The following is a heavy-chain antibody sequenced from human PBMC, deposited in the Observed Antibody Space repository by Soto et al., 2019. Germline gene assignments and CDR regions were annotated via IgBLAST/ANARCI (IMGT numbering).Heavy chain of an antibody. J-gene: IGHJ5*02. CDR2: IKQDGSEK. D-gene: IGHD2-2*01. Sequence: GGSLRLSCAASGFTFSSYWMSWVRQAPGKGLEWVANIKQDGSEKYYVDSVKGRFTISRDNAKNSLYLQMNSLRAEDTAVYYCARDCSSTSCYVYWFDPWGQGTLVTVSS. CDR1: GFTFSSYW. CDR3: ARDCSSTSCYVYWFDP. V-gene: IGHV3-7*01.